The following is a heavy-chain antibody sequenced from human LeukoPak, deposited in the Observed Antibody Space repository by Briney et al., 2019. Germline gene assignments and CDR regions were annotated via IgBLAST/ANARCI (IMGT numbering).Heavy chain of an antibody. CDR1: GGTFSSYA. CDR3: ARDLPYSSSWESIDY. J-gene: IGHJ4*02. CDR2: IIPIFGTA. V-gene: IGHV1-69*06. Sequence: ASVKVSCKASGGTFSSYAISWVRQAPGQGLEWMGGIIPIFGTANYAQKFQGRVTITADTSTSTAYMELRSLRSDDTAVYYCARDLPYSSSWESIDYWGQGTLVTVSS. D-gene: IGHD6-13*01.